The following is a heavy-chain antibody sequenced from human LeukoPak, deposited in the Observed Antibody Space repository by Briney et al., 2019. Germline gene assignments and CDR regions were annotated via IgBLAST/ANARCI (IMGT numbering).Heavy chain of an antibody. J-gene: IGHJ4*02. CDR3: ARDRLSLIVGASDY. D-gene: IGHD1-26*01. CDR2: IYHSGST. Sequence: SETLSLTCTVSGYSISSGYYWGWIRQPPGKGLEWIGSIYHSGSTYYNPSLKSRVTISVDTTKNQFSLKLSSVTAADTAVYYCARDRLSLIVGASDYWGQGTLVTVSS. CDR1: GYSISSGYY. V-gene: IGHV4-38-2*02.